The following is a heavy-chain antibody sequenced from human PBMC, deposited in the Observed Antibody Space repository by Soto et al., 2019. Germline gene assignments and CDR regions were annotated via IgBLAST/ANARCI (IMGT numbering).Heavy chain of an antibody. CDR1: GYIFSDYY. CDR2: INPKTGAT. Sequence: QVQLVQSATEVEKPGASVEVSCKASGYIFSDYYIYWVRQAPGQRTEWMGWINPKTGATNYAPKFQGRVTLTRDTSIRTAYMELSSLRSDDTAVYYCARALTTLATPLDFWGQGTLVTVSS. D-gene: IGHD3-3*01. J-gene: IGHJ4*02. CDR3: ARALTTLATPLDF. V-gene: IGHV1-2*02.